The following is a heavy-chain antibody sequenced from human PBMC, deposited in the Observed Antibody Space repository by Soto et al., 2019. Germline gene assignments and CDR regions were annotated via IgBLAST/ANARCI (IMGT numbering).Heavy chain of an antibody. CDR1: GGSILSPNW. Sequence: QVYLQESGPGLVKPSGTLSLTCTVSGGSILSPNWWSWVRQPPGKGLEWIGEIFHTGSTNLTSSLKSRVTIAVEKSANQFSLKVTTVKAADTGVYDCAEEGGKMFFFDPWGHVTLVTVSS. D-gene: IGHD3-10*02. CDR2: IFHTGST. V-gene: IGHV4-4*02. J-gene: IGHJ5*02. CDR3: AEEGGKMFFFDP.